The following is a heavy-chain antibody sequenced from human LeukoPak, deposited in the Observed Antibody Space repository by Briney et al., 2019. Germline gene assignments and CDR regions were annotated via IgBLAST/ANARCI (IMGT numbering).Heavy chain of an antibody. Sequence: GGSLRLSCAASGFTFSSYGMHWVRQAPGKGLEWVAVISYDGSNKYYADSVKGRFTISRDNSKNTLYLQMNSLRAEDTAVYYCAKGPGPKSGTTSGYFDYWGQGTLVTVSS. D-gene: IGHD1-7*01. CDR3: AKGPGPKSGTTSGYFDY. J-gene: IGHJ4*02. CDR2: ISYDGSNK. CDR1: GFTFSSYG. V-gene: IGHV3-30*18.